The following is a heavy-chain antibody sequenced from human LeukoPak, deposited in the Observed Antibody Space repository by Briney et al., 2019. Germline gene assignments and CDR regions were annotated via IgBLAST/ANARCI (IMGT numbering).Heavy chain of an antibody. Sequence: VASVKVSCKASGYTFTGYYMHWVRQAPGQGLEWMGWINPNSGGTNYAQKFQGRVTMTRDTSISTAYMELSRLRSDDTAVYYCARGDNVLLWFGEAPYYYFDYWGQGTLVTVSS. D-gene: IGHD3-10*01. V-gene: IGHV1-2*02. J-gene: IGHJ4*02. CDR2: INPNSGGT. CDR3: ARGDNVLLWFGEAPYYYFDY. CDR1: GYTFTGYY.